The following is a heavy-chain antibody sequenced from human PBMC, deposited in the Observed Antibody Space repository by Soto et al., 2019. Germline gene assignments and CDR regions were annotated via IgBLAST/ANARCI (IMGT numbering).Heavy chain of an antibody. Sequence: QLQLQESGSGLVKPSQTLSLTCAVSGGSISSGGYSWSWIRQPPGKGLEWIGYIYHSGSTYYNPSLKSRVTISVDRSKNQFSLKLSSVTAADTAVYYCARPSGQYQLLPPYNWNFDAFDIWGQGTMVTVSS. J-gene: IGHJ3*02. CDR2: IYHSGST. CDR3: ARPSGQYQLLPPYNWNFDAFDI. V-gene: IGHV4-30-2*01. CDR1: GGSISSGGYS. D-gene: IGHD1-7*01.